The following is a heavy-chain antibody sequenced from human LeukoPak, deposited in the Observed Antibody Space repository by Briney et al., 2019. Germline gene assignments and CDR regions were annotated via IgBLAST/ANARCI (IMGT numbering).Heavy chain of an antibody. J-gene: IGHJ4*02. V-gene: IGHV5-51*01. D-gene: IGHD1-14*01. CDR2: IYPGDSDT. CDR1: GYSFTSYW. CDR3: SRAKPDTRLTFDY. Sequence: GESLKISCKGSGYSFTSYWIGWLRQMPGKGLEWIGIIYPGDSDTRYSPSFQGQVTISADKSISTAYLQWSSLKASDTAMYFFSRAKPDTRLTFDYWGQGTLVTVSS.